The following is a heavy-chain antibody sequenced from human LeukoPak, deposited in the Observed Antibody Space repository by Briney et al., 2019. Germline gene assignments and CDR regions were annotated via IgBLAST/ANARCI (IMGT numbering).Heavy chain of an antibody. CDR1: AFPFSTYV. Sequence: GGSLRLSCAASAFPFSTYVMSWVRQAPGGGLEWISSISGDGARTYYTNSVKGRFTIFRDNPKNTLFLQVNSLRVEDTAVYYCAKGGLTTPLHYWGQGTLVTVSS. CDR2: ISGDGART. J-gene: IGHJ4*02. CDR3: AKGGLTTPLHY. V-gene: IGHV3-23*01. D-gene: IGHD1-14*01.